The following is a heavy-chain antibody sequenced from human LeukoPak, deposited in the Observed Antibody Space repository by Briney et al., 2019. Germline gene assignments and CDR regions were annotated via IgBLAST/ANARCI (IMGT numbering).Heavy chain of an antibody. CDR3: ARDHGADRWFFY. CDR2: IYHSGST. J-gene: IGHJ4*02. CDR1: GGSISSSNW. D-gene: IGHD2-15*01. Sequence: SGTLSLTCAVSGGSISSSNWWSWVRQPPGKGLEWIGEIYHSGSTYYNPSLKSRVTMSLDTSKTRFSLKLSSVTAADTAVYYCARDHGADRWFFYWGQGALVTVSS. V-gene: IGHV4-4*02.